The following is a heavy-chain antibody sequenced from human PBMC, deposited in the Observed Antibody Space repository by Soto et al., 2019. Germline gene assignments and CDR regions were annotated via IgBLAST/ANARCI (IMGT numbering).Heavy chain of an antibody. V-gene: IGHV1-69*13. Sequence: ASVKVSCKASGGTFSSYAISWVRQAPGQGLEWMGGIIPIFGTANYAQEFQGRVTITADESTSTAYMELSRLRSEDTAVYYCARDEGLSYGLNAFDIWGQGTMVTVSS. D-gene: IGHD3-10*01. CDR2: IIPIFGTA. J-gene: IGHJ3*02. CDR3: ARDEGLSYGLNAFDI. CDR1: GGTFSSYA.